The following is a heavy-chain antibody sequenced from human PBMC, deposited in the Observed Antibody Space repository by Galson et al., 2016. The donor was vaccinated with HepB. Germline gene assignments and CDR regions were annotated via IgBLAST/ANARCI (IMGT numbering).Heavy chain of an antibody. CDR1: GFTFSSYA. V-gene: IGHV3-23*01. CDR3: AKDGGWGVGYFDY. D-gene: IGHD3-10*01. J-gene: IGHJ4*02. Sequence: SLRLSCAASGFTFSSYAMNWVRQAPGKGLEWVSAISGSGGSTYSADSVKGRFTISRDNSKNTLSLPMNSLRAEDTAVYYCAKDGGWGVGYFDYWGQGTLVNVSS. CDR2: ISGSGGST.